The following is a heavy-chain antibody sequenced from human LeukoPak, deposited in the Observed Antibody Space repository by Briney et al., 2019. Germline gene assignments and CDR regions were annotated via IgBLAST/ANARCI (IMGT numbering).Heavy chain of an antibody. Sequence: GGSLRLSRAASGFTVSSNYMSWVRQAPGKGLEWVSVIYSGGSTYYADSVKGRFTISRDNSKNTLYLQMNSLRAEDTAVYYCARGPIFGVVTTFDYWGQGTLVTVSS. CDR2: IYSGGST. J-gene: IGHJ4*02. D-gene: IGHD3-3*01. CDR1: GFTVSSNY. CDR3: ARGPIFGVVTTFDY. V-gene: IGHV3-53*01.